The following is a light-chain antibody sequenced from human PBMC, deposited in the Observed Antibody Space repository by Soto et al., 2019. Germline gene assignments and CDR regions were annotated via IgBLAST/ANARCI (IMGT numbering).Light chain of an antibody. Sequence: DIQMTQSPSSLSASVGDRVTITCRASQSISSYLNWYQQKPGKAPKLLIYAASSLQSGVPSRFSGSGSGTDFTLTISSLQPEDCATYYCQQSYSTPPVYTFGQGNKLEIK. CDR2: AAS. CDR1: QSISSY. V-gene: IGKV1-39*01. CDR3: QQSYSTPPVYT. J-gene: IGKJ2*01.